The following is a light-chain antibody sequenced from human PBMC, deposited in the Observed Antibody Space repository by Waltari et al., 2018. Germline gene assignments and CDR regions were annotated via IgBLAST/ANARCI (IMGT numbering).Light chain of an antibody. CDR2: DVT. Sequence: QSALTQPASVSGSPGQSITISCSGTSSDIGGYDYVSWYQQYPGIAPKLIIYDVTNLPSGLSNRFSGSKSGYTASLTISGLQAADEAHYYCTSYTRKHTWVFGGGTKVTVL. CDR3: TSYTRKHTWV. V-gene: IGLV2-14*03. J-gene: IGLJ3*02. CDR1: SSDIGGYDY.